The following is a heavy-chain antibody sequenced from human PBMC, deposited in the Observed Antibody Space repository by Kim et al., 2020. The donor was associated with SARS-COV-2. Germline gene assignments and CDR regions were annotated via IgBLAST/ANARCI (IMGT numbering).Heavy chain of an antibody. J-gene: IGHJ5*02. CDR3: ARETGANTIFGVVIIGGWFDP. Sequence: ASVKVSCKASGYTFTSYAMHWVRQAPGQRLEWMGGINAGNGNTKYSQKFQGRVTITRDTSASTAYMELSSLRSEDTAVYYCARETGANTIFGVVIIGGWFDPWGQGTLVTVSS. D-gene: IGHD3-3*01. CDR2: INAGNGNT. CDR1: GYTFTSYA. V-gene: IGHV1-3*01.